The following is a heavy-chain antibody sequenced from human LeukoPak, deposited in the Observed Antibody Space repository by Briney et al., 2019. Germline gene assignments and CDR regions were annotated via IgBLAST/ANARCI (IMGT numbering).Heavy chain of an antibody. Sequence: GGSLRLSCAASGFTFSSYAMSWVRQAPGKGLEWVSAISGSGSSTYYADSVKGRFTISRDNSKNTLYLQMNSLRAEDTAVYYCAIVAYYYDSSGYYYFDYWGQGTLVTVSS. J-gene: IGHJ4*02. D-gene: IGHD3-22*01. V-gene: IGHV3-23*01. CDR1: GFTFSSYA. CDR3: AIVAYYYDSSGYYYFDY. CDR2: ISGSGSST.